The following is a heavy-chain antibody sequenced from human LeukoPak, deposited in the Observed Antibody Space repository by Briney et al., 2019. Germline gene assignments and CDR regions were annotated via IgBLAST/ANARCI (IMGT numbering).Heavy chain of an antibody. CDR2: INPNSGGT. Sequence: ASVKVSCKASGYTFTSYGISWVRQAPGQGLEWMGWINPNSGGTNYAQKFQGRVTMTRDTSISTAYMELSRLRSDDTAVYYCARVIYSSSNPSDCWGQGTLVTVSS. CDR1: GYTFTSYG. D-gene: IGHD6-13*01. J-gene: IGHJ4*02. V-gene: IGHV1-2*02. CDR3: ARVIYSSSNPSDC.